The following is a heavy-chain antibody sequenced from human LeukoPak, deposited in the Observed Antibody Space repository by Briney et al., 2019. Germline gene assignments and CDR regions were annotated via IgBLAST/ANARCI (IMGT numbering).Heavy chain of an antibody. J-gene: IGHJ2*01. CDR1: GFTVSGNY. Sequence: PGGSLRLSCAASGFTVSGNYMTWVRQAPGKGLEWVSVTYGDGSTSYADSVKDRFTIPRDISKNTFFLQMNNLRAEDTAVCYCASRGRGHRNWYFDLWGRGTLVTVSS. CDR2: TYGDGST. D-gene: IGHD1-14*01. CDR3: ASRGRGHRNWYFDL. V-gene: IGHV3-66*01.